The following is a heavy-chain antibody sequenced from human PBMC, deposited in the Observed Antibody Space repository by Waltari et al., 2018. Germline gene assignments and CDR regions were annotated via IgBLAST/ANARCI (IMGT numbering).Heavy chain of an antibody. J-gene: IGHJ5*02. CDR2: IGGGSRSYI. CDR3: TRDLYGSGGDWFDP. D-gene: IGHD3-10*01. Sequence: ELQLVESGGGLVKPGGSLRLTCAASGFGFSDSDLNWVRQAPGKGLGWVSSIGGGSRSYIFYADSVKGRFTVSRDNAKNSLYLQMNSLRAGDTAVYYCTRDLYGSGGDWFDPWGQGTLVTVSS. V-gene: IGHV3-21*03. CDR1: GFGFSDSD.